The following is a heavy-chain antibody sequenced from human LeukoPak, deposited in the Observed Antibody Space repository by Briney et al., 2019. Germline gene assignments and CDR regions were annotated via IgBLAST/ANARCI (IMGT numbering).Heavy chain of an antibody. Sequence: GGSLRLSCAASGFTFNSYPMSWVRQAPWERLQWVSGISDSGGNTYYADSVRGRFTISRDNSKNTLHLQMNSLRAEDTAVYYCARHRSSWLIDYWGQGTLVTVSS. J-gene: IGHJ4*02. CDR2: ISDSGGNT. V-gene: IGHV3-23*01. CDR1: GFTFNSYP. CDR3: ARHRSSWLIDY. D-gene: IGHD6-6*01.